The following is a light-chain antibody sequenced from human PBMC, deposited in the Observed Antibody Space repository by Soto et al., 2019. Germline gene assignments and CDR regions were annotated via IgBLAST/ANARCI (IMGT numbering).Light chain of an antibody. Sequence: QLVLTQSPSASASLGASVKLTCTLSSGHSSYDIAWHQQQPEQGPRYLLKLHSDGSHSEGDVIPDRFSGSSSGAARYLTISRLQSDDEAEYYCQTWGSGIPWVFGGGTKGTV. V-gene: IGLV4-69*01. CDR2: LHSDGSH. CDR3: QTWGSGIPWV. J-gene: IGLJ3*02. CDR1: SGHSSYD.